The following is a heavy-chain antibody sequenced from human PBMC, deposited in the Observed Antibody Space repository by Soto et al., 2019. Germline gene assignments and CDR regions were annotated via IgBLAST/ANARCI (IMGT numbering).Heavy chain of an antibody. CDR2: IYPGSSEI. Sequence: EVQLVQSGAEVKKPGESLKISCKASGYNFARSSIGWVRQMPGKGLEWVAIIYPGSSEITYSPSFQGQVTISADMSISAAYLQWSSLKASDTAIYYCAPYYNYWKIWGQGTLVTLTS. J-gene: IGHJ4*02. CDR3: APYYNYWKI. CDR1: GYNFARSS. V-gene: IGHV5-51*01. D-gene: IGHD3-3*01.